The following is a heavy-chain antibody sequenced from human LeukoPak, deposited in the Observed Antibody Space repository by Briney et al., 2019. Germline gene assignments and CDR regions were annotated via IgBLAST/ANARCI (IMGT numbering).Heavy chain of an antibody. CDR1: GFTFSSYA. Sequence: PGGSLRLSCAASGFTFSSYAMHWVRQAPGKGLEWVAVISYDGSNKYYADSVKGRFTISRDNSKNTLYPQMNSLRAEDTAVYYCAREGYCSGGSCYSSGARVRGVYYYYGMDVWGQGTTVTVSS. V-gene: IGHV3-30-3*01. CDR2: ISYDGSNK. D-gene: IGHD2-15*01. J-gene: IGHJ6*02. CDR3: AREGYCSGGSCYSSGARVRGVYYYYGMDV.